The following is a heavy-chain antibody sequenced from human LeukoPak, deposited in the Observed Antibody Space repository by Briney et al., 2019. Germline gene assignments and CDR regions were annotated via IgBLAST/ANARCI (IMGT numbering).Heavy chain of an antibody. Sequence: ASVKVSCKASGYTFTSYDINWVRQATGQGLEWMGWMNPNSGNTGYAQKFQGRVTMTRDTSISTAYIELSRLRADDTAVYYCARVGDSSGKPLDYWGQGTLVTVSS. CDR3: ARVGDSSGKPLDY. D-gene: IGHD3-22*01. CDR1: GYTFTSYD. J-gene: IGHJ4*02. CDR2: MNPNSGNT. V-gene: IGHV1-8*02.